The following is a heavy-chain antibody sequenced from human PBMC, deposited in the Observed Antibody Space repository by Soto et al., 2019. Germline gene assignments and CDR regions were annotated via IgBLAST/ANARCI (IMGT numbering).Heavy chain of an antibody. Sequence: SETLSLTCTVSGGSISSYYWSWIRQPPGKGLEWIGYIYYSGSTNYNPSLKSRVTISVDTSKNQFSLKLSSVPFADRPVYYWARGLSHLLSGFAPGGQGTLATVPS. CDR1: GGSISSYY. J-gene: IGHJ5*02. CDR2: IYYSGST. D-gene: IGHD2-15*01. V-gene: IGHV4-59*01. CDR3: ARGLSHLLSGFAP.